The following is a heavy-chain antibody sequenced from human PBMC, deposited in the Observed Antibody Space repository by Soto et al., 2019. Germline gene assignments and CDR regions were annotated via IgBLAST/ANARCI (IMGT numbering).Heavy chain of an antibody. CDR1: GGTFSSYA. V-gene: IGHV1-69*01. J-gene: IGHJ6*04. CDR3: ARYCSGGSCYTYYYYGMDV. CDR2: IIPIFGTA. D-gene: IGHD2-15*01. Sequence: QVQLVQSGAEVKKPGSSVKVSCKASGGTFSSYAISWVRQAPGQGLEWMGGIIPIFGTANYAQKFQGRVTITADESTSTAYMELSSLGSEDTAVYYCARYCSGGSCYTYYYYGMDVWGKGTTVTVSS.